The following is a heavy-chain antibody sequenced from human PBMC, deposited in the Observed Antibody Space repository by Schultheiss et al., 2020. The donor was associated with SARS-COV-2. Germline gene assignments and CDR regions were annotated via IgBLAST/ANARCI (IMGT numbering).Heavy chain of an antibody. CDR3: ARREQWLPFDY. CDR2: IYYSGST. D-gene: IGHD6-19*01. CDR1: GGSISSYY. V-gene: IGHV4-59*12. J-gene: IGHJ4*02. Sequence: SETLSLTCTVSGGSISSYYWSWIRQPPGKGLEWIGYIYYSGSTYYNPSLKSRVTISVDTSKNQFSLKLSSVTAADTAVYYCARREQWLPFDYWGQGTLVTVSS.